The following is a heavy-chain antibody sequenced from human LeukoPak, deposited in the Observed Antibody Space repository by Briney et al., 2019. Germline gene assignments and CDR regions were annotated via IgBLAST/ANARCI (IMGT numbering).Heavy chain of an antibody. CDR1: GFTFDDYA. CDR3: AKSHYYDSSGYYY. V-gene: IGHV3-9*01. CDR2: ISWNSGSI. D-gene: IGHD3-22*01. Sequence: GGSLRLSCAVSGFTFDDYAMHWVRQAPGKGLEWVSGISWNSGSIGYADSVKGRFTISRDNAENSLYLQMNSLRAEDTALYYCAKSHYYDSSGYYYWGQGTLVTVSS. J-gene: IGHJ4*02.